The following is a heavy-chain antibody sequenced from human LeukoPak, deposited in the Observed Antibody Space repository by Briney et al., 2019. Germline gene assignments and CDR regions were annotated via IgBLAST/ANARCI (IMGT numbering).Heavy chain of an antibody. Sequence: PGGSLRLSCAASGFIFSDYSMGWVRQAPGKGLEWVSSITTSRDQYHADSVKGRFTVSRDNAESSVYLQMNSLRADDTAVYYCVRDSYCPNDLWYDYWGQGILVTVS. CDR2: ITTSRDQ. CDR1: GFIFSDYS. J-gene: IGHJ4*02. D-gene: IGHD2-8*01. CDR3: VRDSYCPNDLWYDY. V-gene: IGHV3-21*06.